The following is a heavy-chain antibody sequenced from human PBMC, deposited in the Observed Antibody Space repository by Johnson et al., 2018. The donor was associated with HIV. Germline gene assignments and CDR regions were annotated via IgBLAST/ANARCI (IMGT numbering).Heavy chain of an antibody. CDR2: IRYDGSNK. V-gene: IGHV3-30*02. CDR1: GFTFSSYG. D-gene: IGHD1-14*01. Sequence: QEQLVESGGGVVQPGGSLRLSCAASGFTFSSYGMHWVRQAPGKGLEWVAFIRYDGSNKYYADSVKGRLTISRDNSKNTLHLQMNSLRPEDTALYYCAKDQGGTYNLGAFDSWGQGTMVTVSS. CDR3: AKDQGGTYNLGAFDS. J-gene: IGHJ3*01.